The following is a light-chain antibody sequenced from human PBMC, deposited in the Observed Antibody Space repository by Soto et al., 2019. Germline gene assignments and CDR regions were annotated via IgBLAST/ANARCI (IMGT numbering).Light chain of an antibody. CDR2: VNS. V-gene: IGLV1-40*01. CDR3: QSYDTSLSGWL. J-gene: IGLJ2*01. CDR1: TSNIGAGYD. Sequence: QSVLTQPPSVSGAPGQRVTISCTGSTSNIGAGYDVHWYQQLPGTAPKLVIYVNSNRPSGVPDRFSGSKSGTSASLAITGLQAEDEADYYCQSYDTSLSGWLFGGGTQLTVL.